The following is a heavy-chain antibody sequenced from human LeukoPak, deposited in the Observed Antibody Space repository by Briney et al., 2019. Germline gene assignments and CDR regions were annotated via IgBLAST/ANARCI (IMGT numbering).Heavy chain of an antibody. CDR3: ASHYSSSWYTFDY. D-gene: IGHD6-13*01. V-gene: IGHV1-8*03. J-gene: IGHJ4*02. CDR2: MNPNSGDT. CDR1: GYTFTSYD. Sequence: ASVKVSCKASGYTFTSYDINGVRQATGQGLEWMGWMNPNSGDTGYAQKFQGRVTITRNTSISTAYMELSSLRSEDTAVYYCASHYSSSWYTFDYWGQGTLVTVSS.